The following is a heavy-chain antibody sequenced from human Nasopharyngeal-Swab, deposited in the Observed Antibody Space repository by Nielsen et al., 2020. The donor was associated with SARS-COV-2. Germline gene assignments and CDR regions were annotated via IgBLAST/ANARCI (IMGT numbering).Heavy chain of an antibody. V-gene: IGHV3-73*01. D-gene: IGHD5-12*01. CDR1: GFTFSGSA. CDR2: IRSKAHNYAA. Sequence: GESLKISCAASGFTFSGSAMHWVRQASGKGLEWVGRIRSKAHNYAAVYAASVEGRFTISRDDSKKTAFLQMDSLKSEDTAVYLCVRQTGYHFDSWGQGTLVTVSS. J-gene: IGHJ4*02. CDR3: VRQTGYHFDS.